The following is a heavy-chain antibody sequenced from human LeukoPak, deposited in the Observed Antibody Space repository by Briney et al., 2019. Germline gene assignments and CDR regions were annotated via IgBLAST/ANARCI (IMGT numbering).Heavy chain of an antibody. J-gene: IGHJ4*02. V-gene: IGHV4-59*08. D-gene: IGHD1-1*01. CDR3: ARHGNWDAMQYYFDH. Sequence: SETLTLTCTISGGSISSYYWSWIRQPPGKGLEWIAYIDYSGNTNYNPSLRSRVTISIDTSKNQFSLKLSSVTAADTAVYYCARHGNWDAMQYYFDHSGQGELVTVSS. CDR2: IDYSGNT. CDR1: GGSISSYY.